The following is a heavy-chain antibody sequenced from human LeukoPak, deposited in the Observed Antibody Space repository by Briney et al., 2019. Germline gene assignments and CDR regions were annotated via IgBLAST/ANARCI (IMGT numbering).Heavy chain of an antibody. CDR1: GGSFSGYY. V-gene: IGHV4-34*01. Sequence: SETLSLTCAVYGGSFSGYYWSWIRQPPGKGLEWIGEINHSGSTNYNPSLKSRVTISVDTSKNQFSLKLSSVTAADTAVYYCARLGYCSSTSCPLQMATITGYFDYWGQGTLVTVSS. J-gene: IGHJ4*02. D-gene: IGHD2-2*01. CDR3: ARLGYCSSTSCPLQMATITGYFDY. CDR2: INHSGST.